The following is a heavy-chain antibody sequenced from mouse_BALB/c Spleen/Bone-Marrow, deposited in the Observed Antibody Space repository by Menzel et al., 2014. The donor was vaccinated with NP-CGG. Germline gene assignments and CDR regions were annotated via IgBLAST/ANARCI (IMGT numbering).Heavy chain of an antibody. Sequence: VNVVESGAELVRPGSSVKISCKSSGYSFSNYWMNWMKQRPGQGLEWIRQIYPGDGDTNYNGKFKGKATLTADKSSSTAYMQLSSLTSEDSAVYFCASRGDYSYAMDYWGQGTSVTVSS. V-gene: IGHV1-80*01. CDR1: GYSFSNYW. D-gene: IGHD1-1*01. J-gene: IGHJ4*01. CDR2: IYPGDGDT. CDR3: ASRGDYSYAMDY.